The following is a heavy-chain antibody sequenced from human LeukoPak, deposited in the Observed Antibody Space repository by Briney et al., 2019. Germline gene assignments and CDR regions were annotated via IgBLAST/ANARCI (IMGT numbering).Heavy chain of an antibody. CDR2: ISGSGGST. CDR1: GFTFSSYA. V-gene: IGHV3-23*01. Sequence: GGSLRLSCAASGFTFSSYAMSWVRQAPGKGPEWVSAISGSGGSTYYADSVKGRFTISRDNSKNTLYLQMNSLRAEDTAVYYCAKGGARDGYNYWGQGTLVTVSS. J-gene: IGHJ4*02. D-gene: IGHD5-24*01. CDR3: AKGGARDGYNY.